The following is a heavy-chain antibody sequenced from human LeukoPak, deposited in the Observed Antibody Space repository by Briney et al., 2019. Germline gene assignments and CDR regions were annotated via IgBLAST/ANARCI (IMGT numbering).Heavy chain of an antibody. J-gene: IGHJ3*02. Sequence: GGSLRLPCAAPGFTFSSYNMNWVRQAPGKGLEWVAYISSSSSAIYYADPVKGRFTISRDNSKNTLFLQMNNLRAEDTAKYYCAKSLLTTAAGTGRAFDIWGQGTMVTVSS. CDR2: ISSSSSAI. D-gene: IGHD2/OR15-2a*01. CDR3: AKSLLTTAAGTGRAFDI. CDR1: GFTFSSYN. V-gene: IGHV3-48*01.